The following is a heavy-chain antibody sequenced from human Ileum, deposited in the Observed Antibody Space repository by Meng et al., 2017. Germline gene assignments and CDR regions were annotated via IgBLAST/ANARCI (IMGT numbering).Heavy chain of an antibody. CDR3: ARDGDLGYSYGPFFDY. Sequence: ASVKVFCKASGYTFTSYYMHWVRQAPGQGLEWMGIINPSGGSTSYAQKFQGRVTMTRDTSTSTVYMELSSLRSEDTAVYYCARDGDLGYSYGPFFDYWGQGTLVTVSS. CDR1: GYTFTSYY. J-gene: IGHJ4*02. CDR2: INPSGGST. V-gene: IGHV1-46*01. D-gene: IGHD5-18*01.